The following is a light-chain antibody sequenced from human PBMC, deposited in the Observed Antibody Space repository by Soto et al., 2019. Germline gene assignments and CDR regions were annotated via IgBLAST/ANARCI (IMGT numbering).Light chain of an antibody. CDR3: QQYDSYSGT. J-gene: IGKJ1*01. CDR2: GAS. CDR1: QSVGSN. Sequence: EIVMTQSPGTLSVSPGEIATLSFSVSQSVGSNLAWYQQKPGQAPRLLIYGASSRATGIPDRFSGSGSGTEFTLTISSLQPDDFATYYCQQYDSYSGTFGQGTKVDIK. V-gene: IGKV3D-15*01.